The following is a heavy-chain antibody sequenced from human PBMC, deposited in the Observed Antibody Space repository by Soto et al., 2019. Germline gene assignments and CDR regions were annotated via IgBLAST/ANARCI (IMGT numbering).Heavy chain of an antibody. CDR3: AKEDYGDYLDAFDI. CDR2: ISYDGSNK. V-gene: IGHV3-30*18. CDR1: GFTFSSYG. Sequence: QVQLVESGGGVVQPGRSLRLSCAASGFTFSSYGMHWVRQAPGKGLEWVAVISYDGSNKYYADSVKGRFTISRDNSKNTLYLQMNSLRAEDTAVYYCAKEDYGDYLDAFDIWGQGTMVTVSS. D-gene: IGHD4-17*01. J-gene: IGHJ3*02.